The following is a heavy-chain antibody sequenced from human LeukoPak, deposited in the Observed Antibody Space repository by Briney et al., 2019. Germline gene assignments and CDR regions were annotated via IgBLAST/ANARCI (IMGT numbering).Heavy chain of an antibody. V-gene: IGHV4-59*01. D-gene: IGHD6-13*01. CDR3: ARTPPTFSSWYFDY. CDR2: IFDSGST. J-gene: IGHJ4*02. Sequence: SETLSLTCTVSGDSIRSYHWSWIRQPPGKGLEWIGYIFDSGSTNYNRNNPSLKSRVTISVDTSKNQFSLDLSSVTAADTAVYYCARTPPTFSSWYFDYWGQGTLVAVSS. CDR1: GDSIRSYH.